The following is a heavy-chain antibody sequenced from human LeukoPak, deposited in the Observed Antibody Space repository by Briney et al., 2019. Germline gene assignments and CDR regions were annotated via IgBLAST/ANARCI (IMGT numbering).Heavy chain of an antibody. CDR1: GGTFSSYA. J-gene: IGHJ4*02. Sequence: ASVKVSCKASGGTFSSYAISWVRQAPGQGLEWLGGIIPIFGTANCAQKFQGRVTMTRDTSTSTVYMELSSLRSEDTAVYYCARDLSLAAAGTYFDYWGQGTLVTVSS. V-gene: IGHV1-69*05. D-gene: IGHD6-13*01. CDR2: IIPIFGTA. CDR3: ARDLSLAAAGTYFDY.